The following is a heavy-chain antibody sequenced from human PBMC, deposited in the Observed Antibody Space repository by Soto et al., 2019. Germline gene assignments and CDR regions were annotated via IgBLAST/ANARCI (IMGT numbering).Heavy chain of an antibody. J-gene: IGHJ6*03. CDR3: AKDPLPPTPNYYYYYYMDV. D-gene: IGHD4-4*01. Sequence: GGSLRLSCAASGFTFSSYGMHWVRQAPGKGLEWVAVISYDGSNKYYADSVKGRFTISRDNSKNTLYLQMNSLRAEDTAVYYCAKDPLPPTPNYYYYYYMDVWGKGTTVTVSS. CDR1: GFTFSSYG. CDR2: ISYDGSNK. V-gene: IGHV3-30*18.